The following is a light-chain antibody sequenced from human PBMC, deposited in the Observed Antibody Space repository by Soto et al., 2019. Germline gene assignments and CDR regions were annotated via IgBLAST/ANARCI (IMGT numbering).Light chain of an antibody. Sequence: DIVMTQSPDSLAVSLGEGATINCKSSQSVLYSSNNKNYLAWYQQKPGQPPKLLIYWASTRESGVPDRFSGSGSATDFTLTISSLQAEDVAIYYCQQYYSAPLPFGPGTKVDI. CDR2: WAS. J-gene: IGKJ3*01. V-gene: IGKV4-1*01. CDR1: QSVLYSSNNKNY. CDR3: QQYYSAPLP.